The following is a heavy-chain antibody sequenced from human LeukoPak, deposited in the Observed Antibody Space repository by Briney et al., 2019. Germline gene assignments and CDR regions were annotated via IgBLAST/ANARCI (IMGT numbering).Heavy chain of an antibody. CDR3: ASVMVIGYDSFDI. D-gene: IGHD2-21*01. Sequence: PSETLSLTCSVSSVSISGYYWTWIRQPAGKGLEWIGRVYTSGSNHYNLSRKTPLTMSVDTSKNQFSLKLSSVTAADTDVYYCASVMVIGYDSFDIWGQGTMVTVSS. J-gene: IGHJ3*02. CDR2: VYTSGSN. V-gene: IGHV4-4*07. CDR1: SVSISGYY.